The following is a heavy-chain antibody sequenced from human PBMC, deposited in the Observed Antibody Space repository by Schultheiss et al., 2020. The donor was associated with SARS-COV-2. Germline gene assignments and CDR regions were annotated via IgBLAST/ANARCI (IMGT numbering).Heavy chain of an antibody. CDR1: GGTFSSYA. CDR3: ARAFGGGNWHYYYYGMDV. Sequence: SVKVSCKASGGTFSSYAISWVRQAPGQGLEWMGGIIPIFGTANYAQKFQGRVTITADESTSTAYMELSSLRSEDTAVYYCARAFGGGNWHYYYYGMDVWGQGTTVTVSS. D-gene: IGHD4-23*01. CDR2: IIPIFGTA. J-gene: IGHJ6*02. V-gene: IGHV1-69*13.